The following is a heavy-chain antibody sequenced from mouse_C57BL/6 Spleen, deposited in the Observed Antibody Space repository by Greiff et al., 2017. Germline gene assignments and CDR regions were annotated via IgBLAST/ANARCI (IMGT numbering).Heavy chain of an antibody. CDR1: GYAFTSSW. V-gene: IGHV1-82*01. J-gene: IGHJ2*01. Sequence: QVQLKQSGPELLKPGASVKISCKASGYAFTSSWMNWVKQRPGKGLEWIGRIYPGDGDPNYNGKFKGKATLTAEKSSSTAYMQLSSLTSEDSAVYFCARSDDYDGYYFDYWGQGTNRTVSS. CDR3: ARSDDYDGYYFDY. D-gene: IGHD2-4*01. CDR2: IYPGDGDP.